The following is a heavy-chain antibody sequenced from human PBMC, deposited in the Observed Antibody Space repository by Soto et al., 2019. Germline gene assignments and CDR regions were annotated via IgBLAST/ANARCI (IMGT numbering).Heavy chain of an antibody. V-gene: IGHV3-23*01. Sequence: EVQLLESGGGLVQPGGSLRLSCAASGFTFSSYAMNWVRQAPGKGLEWVSVISGSGGSTYYADAVKGRFTISRDNSKNTLSLQMNRLRAEDTAVYYCAKRTVGWYFDLWGRGILVTVSS. J-gene: IGHJ2*01. CDR1: GFTFSSYA. CDR2: ISGSGGST. CDR3: AKRTVGWYFDL. D-gene: IGHD4-17*01.